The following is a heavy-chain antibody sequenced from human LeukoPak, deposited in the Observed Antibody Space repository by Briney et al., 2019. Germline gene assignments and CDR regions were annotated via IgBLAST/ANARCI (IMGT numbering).Heavy chain of an antibody. CDR2: INQRRNT. D-gene: IGHD6-6*01. J-gene: IGHJ4*02. Sequence: SETLSLTCVVYGGSFSGYSWSWIRQPPGKGLEWIGEINQRRNTNYNPSLKSRVTISIDTSKNQFSLKLSSVTAADTAVYYCASVVRTGQYSSSSDWDWGQGTLVTVSS. V-gene: IGHV4-34*01. CDR3: ASVVRTGQYSSSSDWD. CDR1: GGSFSGYS.